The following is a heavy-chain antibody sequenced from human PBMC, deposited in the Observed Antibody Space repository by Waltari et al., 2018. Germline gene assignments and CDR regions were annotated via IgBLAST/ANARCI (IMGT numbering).Heavy chain of an antibody. J-gene: IGHJ4*02. Sequence: QVQLQQWGAGLLKPSETLSLTCAVYGGSFSGYYWSWIRQPPGKGLEWIGEINHSGGTNNNRSLKSRVTISVDTSKNQCSLKLSSVTDADTAVYYCARGRGVTPLDYWGQGTLVTVSS. D-gene: IGHD2-21*02. CDR3: ARGRGVTPLDY. CDR1: GGSFSGYY. V-gene: IGHV4-34*01. CDR2: INHSGGT.